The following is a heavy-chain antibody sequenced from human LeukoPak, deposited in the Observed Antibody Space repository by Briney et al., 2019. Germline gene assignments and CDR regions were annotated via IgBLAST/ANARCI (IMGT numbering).Heavy chain of an antibody. CDR3: ARYPPTSRRSSSWSTYYFDY. D-gene: IGHD6-13*01. CDR1: GYTFTGYY. V-gene: IGHV1-2*02. J-gene: IGHJ4*02. Sequence: GASVKVSCKASGYTFTGYYMHWVRQAPGQGREWMGWINPNSGGTNYAQKFQGRVTMTRDTSISTASMELSRLRSDDTAVYYCARYPPTSRRSSSWSTYYFDYWGQGTLVTVSS. CDR2: INPNSGGT.